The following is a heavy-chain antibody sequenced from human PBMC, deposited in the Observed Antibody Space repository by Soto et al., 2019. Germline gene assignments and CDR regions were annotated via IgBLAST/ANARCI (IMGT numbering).Heavy chain of an antibody. D-gene: IGHD4-17*01. CDR1: GFTLRTNG. Sequence: EVQLSESGGGLVQPGGSLRLSCAATGFTLRTNGMSWFRQAPGKGLEWVSSFSGRGDGTWYADSLKGRFTISRDSSQNTVYLQMNSLRAEDTALYYCAGHGGFSYLGQGTLVTVSS. CDR2: FSGRGDGT. V-gene: IGHV3-23*01. CDR3: AGHGGFSY. J-gene: IGHJ4*02.